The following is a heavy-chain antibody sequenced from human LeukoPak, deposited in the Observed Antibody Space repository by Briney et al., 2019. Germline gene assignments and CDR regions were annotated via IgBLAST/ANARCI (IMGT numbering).Heavy chain of an antibody. D-gene: IGHD6-19*01. CDR1: GYTFTSSG. CDR3: AKNSSGGYSDY. J-gene: IGHJ4*02. CDR2: ISTYNGYS. Sequence: ASVKVSCKTSGYTFTSSGITWVRQAPGQGLAWMGWISTYNGYSKYAQNLQGRVTMTADTSTRTAYMELSSLRSDDSAVYYCAKNSSGGYSDYWGQGTLVTVSS. V-gene: IGHV1-18*01.